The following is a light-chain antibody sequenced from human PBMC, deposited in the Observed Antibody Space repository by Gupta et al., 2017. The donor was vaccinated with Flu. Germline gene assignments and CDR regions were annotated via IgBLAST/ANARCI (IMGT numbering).Light chain of an antibody. V-gene: IGKV2-30*01. CDR3: MQGAHWPWA. Sequence: DVVMTQSPLSLPVTLGQTASISCRSRRSLVYSDGNTVLHWFQQRPGQAPRRLIYLVSHRESGVPDRFSGSGSGTEFTLKISRVEAEDVGIYFCMQGAHWPWAFGQGTKVEI. J-gene: IGKJ1*01. CDR1: RSLVYSDGNTV. CDR2: LVS.